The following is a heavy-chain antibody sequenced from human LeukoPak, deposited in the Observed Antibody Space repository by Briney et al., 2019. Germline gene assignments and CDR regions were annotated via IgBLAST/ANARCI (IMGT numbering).Heavy chain of an antibody. CDR2: IIPILGIA. D-gene: IGHD6-13*01. CDR3: ARDTPSPVIGAAALDY. J-gene: IGHJ4*02. CDR1: GGTFSSYA. V-gene: IGHV1-69*04. Sequence: GASVKVSCKVSGGTFSSYAISWVRQAPGQGLEWMGRIIPILGIANYAQKFQGRVTITADKSTSTAYMELSSLRSEDTAVYYCARDTPSPVIGAAALDYWGQGTLVTVSS.